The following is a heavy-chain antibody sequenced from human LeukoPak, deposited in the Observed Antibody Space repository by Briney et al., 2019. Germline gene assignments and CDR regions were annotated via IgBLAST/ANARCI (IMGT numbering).Heavy chain of an antibody. CDR3: ARWVIGGAASHFDY. D-gene: IGHD2/OR15-2a*01. V-gene: IGHV4-4*02. CDR2: IYHSGST. J-gene: IGHJ4*02. CDR1: GGSISSSNW. Sequence: PSETLSLTCAVSGGSISSSNWWSWVRQPPGKGLEWIGEIYHSGSTNYNPSLKSRVTISVDKSKNQFPLKLSSVTAADTAVYYCARWVIGGAASHFDYWGQGTLVTVSS.